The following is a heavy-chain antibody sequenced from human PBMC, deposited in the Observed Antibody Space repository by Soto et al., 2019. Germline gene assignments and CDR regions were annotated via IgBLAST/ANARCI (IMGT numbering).Heavy chain of an antibody. V-gene: IGHV4-31*03. CDR3: AASCVACGGFNYYGMDV. J-gene: IGHJ6*02. CDR1: GGSISSGGYY. Sequence: QVQRQESGPGLVKPSQTLSLTCTVSGGSISSGGYYWSWIRQHPGKGLEWIGYIYYSGSTYYNPSLKSRVTISVDTSKNQFSLKLSSVTAADTAVYYCAASCVACGGFNYYGMDVWGQGTTVTVSS. D-gene: IGHD5-12*01. CDR2: IYYSGST.